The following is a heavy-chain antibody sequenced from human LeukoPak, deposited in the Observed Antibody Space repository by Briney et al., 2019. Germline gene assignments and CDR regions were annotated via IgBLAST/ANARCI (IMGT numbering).Heavy chain of an antibody. CDR1: GYSISSGYY. J-gene: IGHJ3*02. Sequence: SETLSLTCTVSGYSISSGYYWGWIRQPPGKGLEWIGSIYHSGSTYYNPSLKSRVTISVDTSKNQFSLKLSSVTAADTAVYYCARDLLPHDAFDIWGQGTMVTVSS. CDR2: IYHSGST. V-gene: IGHV4-38-2*02. CDR3: ARDLLPHDAFDI.